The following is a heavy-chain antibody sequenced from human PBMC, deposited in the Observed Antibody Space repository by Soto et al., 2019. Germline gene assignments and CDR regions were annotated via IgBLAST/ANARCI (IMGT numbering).Heavy chain of an antibody. CDR3: ARGGYDILTGYGY. Sequence: SVKVSCKASGGTFSSYTISWVRQAPGQGLEWMGRIIPILGIANYAQKFQGRVTITADKSTSTAYMELSSLRSEDTAVYYCARGGYDILTGYGYWGQGTLVTVSS. V-gene: IGHV1-69*02. J-gene: IGHJ4*02. CDR1: GGTFSSYT. CDR2: IIPILGIA. D-gene: IGHD3-9*01.